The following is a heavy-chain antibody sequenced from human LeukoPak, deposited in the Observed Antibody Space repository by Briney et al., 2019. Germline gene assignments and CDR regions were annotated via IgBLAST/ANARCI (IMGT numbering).Heavy chain of an antibody. CDR3: ARQNRNRGYFALDY. D-gene: IGHD3-22*01. CDR1: GGSISSSSYY. Sequence: SETLSLTCTVSGGSISSSSYYWGWIRQPPGKGLEGIGSIYYSGSTYYNPSLKSRVTISVDTSKNQFSLKLSSVTAADTAVYYCARQNRNRGYFALDYWGQGTLVTVSS. V-gene: IGHV4-39*01. CDR2: IYYSGST. J-gene: IGHJ4*02.